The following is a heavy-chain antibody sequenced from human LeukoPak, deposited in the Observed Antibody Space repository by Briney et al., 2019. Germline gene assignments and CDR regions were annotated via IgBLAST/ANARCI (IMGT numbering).Heavy chain of an antibody. Sequence: ASVKVSCKASGYTFTGYYMHWVRQAPGQGLEWMEWINPNSGDTNYAQKFQGRVTMTRDTSISTAYMELSRLRSDDTAVYYCARTIPYSSSYYYYYYYGMDVWGQGTTVTVSS. CDR2: INPNSGDT. J-gene: IGHJ6*02. D-gene: IGHD6-6*01. CDR3: ARTIPYSSSYYYYYYYGMDV. V-gene: IGHV1-2*02. CDR1: GYTFTGYY.